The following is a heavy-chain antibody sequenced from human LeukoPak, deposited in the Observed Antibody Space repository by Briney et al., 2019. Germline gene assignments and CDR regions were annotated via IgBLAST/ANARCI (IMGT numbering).Heavy chain of an antibody. V-gene: IGHV4-38-2*02. CDR1: GYSISSGYY. D-gene: IGHD1-20*01. J-gene: IGHJ4*02. Sequence: SETLSLTCTVSGYSISSGYYWGWIRQPPGKGLEWIGSMFHSGSTYYNPSLKSRVTMSVDTSKNHFSLKLSSVTPADTAVYYCARVRYNWNRDFDYWGQGTLVTVSS. CDR2: MFHSGST. CDR3: ARVRYNWNRDFDY.